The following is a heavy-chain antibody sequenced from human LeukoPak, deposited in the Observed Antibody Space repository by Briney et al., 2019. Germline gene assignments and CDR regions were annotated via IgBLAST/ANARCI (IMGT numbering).Heavy chain of an antibody. Sequence: PSETLSLTCTVSGGSISSYYWSWIRQPPGKGLEWIGYIYYTGSTNYKPSLKSRVTISTNTSRTEFSLKLSSVTAADTAVYYCARGRKEAIVVVPAARSGGFDYWGQGTLVTVSS. CDR2: IYYTGST. CDR1: GGSISSYY. D-gene: IGHD2-2*01. V-gene: IGHV4-59*08. J-gene: IGHJ4*02. CDR3: ARGRKEAIVVVPAARSGGFDY.